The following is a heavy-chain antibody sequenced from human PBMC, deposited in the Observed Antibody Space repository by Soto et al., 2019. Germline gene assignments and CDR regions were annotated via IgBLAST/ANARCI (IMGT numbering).Heavy chain of an antibody. CDR3: ARRERYYGSPGWFDP. CDR2: VYHNENT. V-gene: IGHV4-39*01. Sequence: QLHLQESGPGLVRPSETLSLTCTVSGGSINDFAYYWGWIRQPPGKGLGWIGTVYHNENTYYNPSLKSRVTISVDTAKNQFSLNLRSVTAADTAIYFCARRERYYGSPGWFDPWGQGALVTVSS. D-gene: IGHD3-16*01. CDR1: GGSINDFAYY. J-gene: IGHJ5*02.